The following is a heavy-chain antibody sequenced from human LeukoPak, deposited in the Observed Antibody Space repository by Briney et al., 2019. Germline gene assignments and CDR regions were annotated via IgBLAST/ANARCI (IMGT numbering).Heavy chain of an antibody. D-gene: IGHD1-1*01. Sequence: PSETLSLTCTVSDGSISSSGYYWGWIRQPPGRGLEWIGSIYYSGSTYYNPSLKSRVTISVDTSKNQFSLRLTSVTAADTAVYYCARDQGYTTGFDRDYWGQGTLVTVSS. V-gene: IGHV4-39*07. CDR3: ARDQGYTTGFDRDY. J-gene: IGHJ4*02. CDR2: IYYSGST. CDR1: DGSISSSGYY.